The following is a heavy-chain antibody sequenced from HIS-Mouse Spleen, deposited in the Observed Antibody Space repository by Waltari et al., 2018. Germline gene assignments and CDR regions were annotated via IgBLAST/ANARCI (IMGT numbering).Heavy chain of an antibody. V-gene: IGHV4-39*07. Sequence: QLQLQESGPGLVKPSETLSLTCTVSGGSISSSSYYWGWSRQPPGKGLEWIGSIYYRGSTYYKPSLKSRVTISVDTSKNQFSLKLSSVTAADTAVYYGAREIPYSSSWYDWYFDLWGRGTLVTVSS. D-gene: IGHD6-13*01. CDR1: GGSISSSSYY. CDR2: IYYRGST. J-gene: IGHJ2*01. CDR3: AREIPYSSSWYDWYFDL.